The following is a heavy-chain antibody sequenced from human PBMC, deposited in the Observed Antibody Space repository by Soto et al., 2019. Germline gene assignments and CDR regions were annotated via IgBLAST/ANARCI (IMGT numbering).Heavy chain of an antibody. D-gene: IGHD2-15*01. V-gene: IGHV3-30-3*01. CDR3: ARDFTLGYCSGANCYSFVY. CDR1: GFIFSSYA. J-gene: IGHJ4*02. CDR2: ISYDVSSK. Sequence: QVQLVESGGGVVQPGRSLRLSCAASGFIFSSYAMHWVRQAPGKGLEWVAVISYDVSSKYYADSVKGRFTLSRDNSKNKVYLQMKGLRAEETAVYYCARDFTLGYCSGANCYSFVYLGQGTLGTVSS.